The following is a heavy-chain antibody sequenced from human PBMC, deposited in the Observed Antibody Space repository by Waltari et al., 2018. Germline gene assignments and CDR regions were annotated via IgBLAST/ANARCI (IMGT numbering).Heavy chain of an antibody. CDR1: GGSISSSSYY. D-gene: IGHD6-6*01. J-gene: IGHJ4*02. CDR3: ARFAMTEYSSSSEVDY. Sequence: QLQLQESGPGLVKPSETLSLTCTVSGGSISSSSYYWCWIRQPPGKGLEWIGGIYYSGSTYYNPSLKSRVTISVDTSKNQFSLKLSSVTAADTAVYYCARFAMTEYSSSSEVDYWGQGTLVTVSS. CDR2: IYYSGST. V-gene: IGHV4-39*07.